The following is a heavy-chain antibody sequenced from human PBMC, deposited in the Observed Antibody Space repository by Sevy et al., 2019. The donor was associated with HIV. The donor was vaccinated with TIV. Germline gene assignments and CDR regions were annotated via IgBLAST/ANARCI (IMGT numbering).Heavy chain of an antibody. Sequence: SETLSLTCAVSGGSISSSNWWSWVRQPPGKGLEWIGEIYYGGTTHYNPSLKSRVTISIDKSKNHFSLNLTSVTAADTALYYCARDGARGSYGDYDGDAFHVWGQGTLVTVSS. V-gene: IGHV4-4*02. CDR2: IYYGGTT. CDR3: ARDGARGSYGDYDGDAFHV. CDR1: GGSISSSNW. D-gene: IGHD4-17*01. J-gene: IGHJ3*01.